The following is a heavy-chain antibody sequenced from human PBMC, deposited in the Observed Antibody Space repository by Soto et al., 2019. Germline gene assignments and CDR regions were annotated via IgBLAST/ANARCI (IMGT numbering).Heavy chain of an antibody. D-gene: IGHD6-13*01. V-gene: IGHV6-1*01. CDR3: ARDGYSSSWRNWFDP. J-gene: IGHJ5*02. CDR1: GDSVSSNSAA. Sequence: QTLTLSCAISGDSVSSNSAARNWIRQSPSRGLEWLGRTYYRSKWYNDYAVSVKSRITINPDTSKNQFSLQLNSVTPEDTAVYYCARDGYSSSWRNWFDPWGQGTLVTVYS. CDR2: TYYRSKWYN.